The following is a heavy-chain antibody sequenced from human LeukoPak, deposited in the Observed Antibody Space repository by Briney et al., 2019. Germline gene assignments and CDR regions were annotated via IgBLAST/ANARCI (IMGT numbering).Heavy chain of an antibody. CDR2: INQDGSDK. CDR3: ARVWVVPAAIRP. CDR1: GFTFSSYW. D-gene: IGHD2-2*02. Sequence: GGSLRLSCAASGFTFSSYWMSWARQAPGKGLEWVANINQDGSDKNYVDSVKGRFTISRDNAKNSLYLQMNSLRAEDTAVYYCARVWVVPAAIRPWGQGTLVTVSS. V-gene: IGHV3-7*01. J-gene: IGHJ5*02.